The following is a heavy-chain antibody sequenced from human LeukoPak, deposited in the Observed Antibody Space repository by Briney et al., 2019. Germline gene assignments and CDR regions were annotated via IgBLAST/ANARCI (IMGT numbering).Heavy chain of an antibody. CDR1: GFTFSSYA. CDR3: ARDRARRYSYGSTFGDYFDY. V-gene: IGHV3-64*01. D-gene: IGHD5-18*01. J-gene: IGHJ4*02. CDR2: ISSNGGST. Sequence: PGGSLRLSCAASGFTFSSYAMHWVRQAPGKGLEYVSAISSNGGSTYYANSVKGRFTISRDNSKNTLYLQMGSLRAEDMAVYYCARDRARRYSYGSTFGDYFDYWGQGTLVTVSS.